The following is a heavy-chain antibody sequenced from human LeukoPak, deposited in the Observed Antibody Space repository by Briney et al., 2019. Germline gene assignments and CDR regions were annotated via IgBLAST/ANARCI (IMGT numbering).Heavy chain of an antibody. J-gene: IGHJ5*02. D-gene: IGHD2-8*02. V-gene: IGHV5-51*01. CDR1: GFTFTSYW. CDR3: AKGVIPGGGQWFDP. Sequence: PGESLKISCKGSGFTFTSYWIGWVRQMPGKGLEWMGIIYPGDSDTRYSPSFQGQVTISADKSINTAYLQWSSLKASDTGIYYCAKGVIPGGGQWFDPWGQGTLVTVSS. CDR2: IYPGDSDT.